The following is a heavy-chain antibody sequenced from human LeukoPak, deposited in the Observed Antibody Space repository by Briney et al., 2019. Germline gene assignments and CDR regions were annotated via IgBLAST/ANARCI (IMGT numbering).Heavy chain of an antibody. D-gene: IGHD1-14*01. Sequence: ASVKVSCKASGYTFTSYGISWVRQAPGQGLEWMGWINPNSGGANYAQKFQGRVTMTRDTSISTAYMELSRLRSDDTAVYYCARGPVTWYYFDYWGQGTLVTVSS. CDR3: ARGPVTWYYFDY. J-gene: IGHJ4*02. CDR1: GYTFTSYG. CDR2: INPNSGGA. V-gene: IGHV1-2*02.